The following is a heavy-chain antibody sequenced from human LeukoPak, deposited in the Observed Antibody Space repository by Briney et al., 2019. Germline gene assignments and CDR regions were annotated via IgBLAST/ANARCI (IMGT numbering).Heavy chain of an antibody. CDR2: ISYDGSNK. CDR1: GFTFSSYA. Sequence: GGSLRLSCAASGFTFSSYAMHWVRQAPGKGLEWVAVISYDGSNKYYADSVKGRFTISRDNSKNTLYLQMNSLRAEDTAVYYCARDEVTTREPYYYMDVWGKGTTVTVSS. CDR3: ARDEVTTREPYYYMDV. J-gene: IGHJ6*03. V-gene: IGHV3-30*07. D-gene: IGHD1-26*01.